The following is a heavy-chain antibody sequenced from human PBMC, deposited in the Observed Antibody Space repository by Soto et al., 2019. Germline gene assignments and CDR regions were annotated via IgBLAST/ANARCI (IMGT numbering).Heavy chain of an antibody. CDR1: GGSISSSSYY. V-gene: IGHV4-39*01. Sequence: SETLSLTCTVSGGSISSSSYYWGWIRQPPGKGLEWIGSIYYSGSTYYNPSLKSRVTISVDTSKNQFSLKLSSVTAADTAVYYCARQSRDYYDSSGFDYWGQGTLVTVSS. J-gene: IGHJ4*02. CDR2: IYYSGST. CDR3: ARQSRDYYDSSGFDY. D-gene: IGHD3-22*01.